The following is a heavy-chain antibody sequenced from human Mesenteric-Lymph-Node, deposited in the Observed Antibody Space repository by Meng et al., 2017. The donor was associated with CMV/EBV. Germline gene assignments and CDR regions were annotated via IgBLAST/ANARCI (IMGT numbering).Heavy chain of an antibody. J-gene: IGHJ4*02. CDR3: ARGDGNGWLVDY. Sequence: GGSLRLPCAASGFTFSNYAMHWVRQAPGKGLEWVAVISYDGNSTYYADSVKGRFTISSDNPTNTSYLQMSSLRGEDTTVYHCARGDGNGWLVDYWGQGTLVTVSS. CDR1: GFTFSNYA. CDR2: ISYDGNST. V-gene: IGHV3-30-3*01. D-gene: IGHD6-19*01.